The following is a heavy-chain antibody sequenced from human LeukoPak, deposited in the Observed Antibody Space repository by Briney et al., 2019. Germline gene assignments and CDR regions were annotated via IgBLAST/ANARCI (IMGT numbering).Heavy chain of an antibody. CDR1: GGSISSYY. V-gene: IGHV4-59*01. Sequence: SETLSLTCTVTGGSISSYYWSWIRQPPGKGLEWFGFIYYSGSTNYNPSLKSRVTISVDTSKKQFSLKLSSVTAADTAVYYCARSKDILTGYCFDYWGQGTLVTVAS. CDR3: ARSKDILTGYCFDY. CDR2: IYYSGST. J-gene: IGHJ4*02. D-gene: IGHD3-9*01.